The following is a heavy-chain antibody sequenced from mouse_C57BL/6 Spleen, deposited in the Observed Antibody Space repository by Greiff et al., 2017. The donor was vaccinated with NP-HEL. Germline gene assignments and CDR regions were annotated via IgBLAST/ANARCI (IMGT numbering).Heavy chain of an antibody. Sequence: EVQLVESGGGLVQPKGSLKLSCAASGFSFNTYAMNWVRQAPGKGLEWVARIRSKSNNYATYYADSVKDRFTISRDDSESMLYLQMNNLKTEDTAMYYCVRGAYYGSSYDYYAMDYWGQGTSVTVSS. J-gene: IGHJ4*01. CDR3: VRGAYYGSSYDYYAMDY. D-gene: IGHD1-1*01. CDR2: IRSKSNNYAT. CDR1: GFSFNTYA. V-gene: IGHV10-1*01.